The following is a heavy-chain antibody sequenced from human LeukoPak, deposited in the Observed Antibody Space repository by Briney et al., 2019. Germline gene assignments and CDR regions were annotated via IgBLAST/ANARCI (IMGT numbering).Heavy chain of an antibody. D-gene: IGHD3-16*01. CDR2: ISSSSSYI. CDR3: ARGGRGIGYYYYMDV. CDR1: GFTFSSYS. V-gene: IGHV3-21*01. J-gene: IGHJ6*03. Sequence: GGSLRLSCAASGFTFSSYSMNWVRQAPGEGLEWVSSISSSSSYIYYADSVKGRFTISRDNAKNSLYLQMNSLRAEDTAVYYCARGGRGIGYYYYMDVWGKGTTVTVSS.